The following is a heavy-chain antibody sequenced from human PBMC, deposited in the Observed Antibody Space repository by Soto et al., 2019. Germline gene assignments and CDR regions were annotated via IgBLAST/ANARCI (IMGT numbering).Heavy chain of an antibody. CDR1: GFTVSSTY. Sequence: GSLRLCCAASGFTVSSTYITWVRQAPGKGLEWVSVISSGGSTYYADSVNGRFTISRDNSKNTLYLQMNSLRGEDTAVYYCGRGWYYYYGMDVWGQGTTVTVSS. V-gene: IGHV3-66*01. CDR2: ISSGGST. CDR3: GRGWYYYYGMDV. J-gene: IGHJ6*02.